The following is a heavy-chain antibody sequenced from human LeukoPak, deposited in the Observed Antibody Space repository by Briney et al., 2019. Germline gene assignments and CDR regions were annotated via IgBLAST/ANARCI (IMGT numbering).Heavy chain of an antibody. CDR1: GGSLSSYY. CDR3: ARDRALVPAVPHYMDV. CDR2: IYYSGST. D-gene: IGHD2-2*01. Sequence: SETLSLTCTVSGGSLSSYYWSWIRQPPGKGLEWMGYIYYSGSTNYNPSLKSRVTISVDTSKNQFSLKLSSVTAADTAVYYCARDRALVPAVPHYMDVWGKGTTVTISS. J-gene: IGHJ6*03. V-gene: IGHV4-59*01.